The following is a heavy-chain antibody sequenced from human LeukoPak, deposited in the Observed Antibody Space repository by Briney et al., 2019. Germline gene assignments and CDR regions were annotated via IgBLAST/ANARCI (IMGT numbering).Heavy chain of an antibody. CDR3: ASWSGYYSRYGMDV. J-gene: IGHJ6*02. D-gene: IGHD3-3*01. Sequence: SETLSLTCTVSGGSISSYYWSWIRQPPGKGLEWIGYIYYSGSTNYNPSLKSRVTISVDTSKNQFSLKLSSVTAADTAVYYCASWSGYYSRYGMDVWGQGTTVTVSS. CDR1: GGSISSYY. CDR2: IYYSGST. V-gene: IGHV4-59*08.